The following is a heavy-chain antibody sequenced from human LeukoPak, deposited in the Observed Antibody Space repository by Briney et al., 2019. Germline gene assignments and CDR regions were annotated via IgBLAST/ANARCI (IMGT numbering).Heavy chain of an antibody. CDR3: AREFRYSSGWLQGPNINWFYP. CDR2: ISAYNGNT. Sequence: ASVKVSCKASGYTFTSYGISWVRQAPGQGLEWMGWISAYNGNTNYAQKLQGRVTMTTDTSTSTAYMELRSLRSDDTAVYYCAREFRYSSGWLQGPNINWFYPWGQGTLVTVSS. CDR1: GYTFTSYG. D-gene: IGHD6-19*01. J-gene: IGHJ5*02. V-gene: IGHV1-18*01.